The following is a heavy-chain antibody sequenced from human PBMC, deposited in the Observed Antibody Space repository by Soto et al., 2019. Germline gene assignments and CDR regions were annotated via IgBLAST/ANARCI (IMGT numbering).Heavy chain of an antibody. D-gene: IGHD3-10*01. CDR1: GFTVSSNY. CDR2: IYSGGIT. Sequence: EVQLVESGGGLIQPGGSLRLSCAASGFTVSSNYMSWVRQAPGKGLEWVSVIYSGGITYYADSVKGRFTISRDNSKNTFYLQMNTRGAEATAVYYWGRDRAYGGKGPLVTVSS. V-gene: IGHV3-53*01. J-gene: IGHJ4*02. CDR3: GRDRAY.